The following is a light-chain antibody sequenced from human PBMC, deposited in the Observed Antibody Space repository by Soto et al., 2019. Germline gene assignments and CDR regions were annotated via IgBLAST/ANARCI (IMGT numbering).Light chain of an antibody. CDR1: SSDVGGYNY. CDR2: DVS. Sequence: QAVLTQPASVSGSPGQSITISCTGTSSDVGGYNYVSWYQQHPGKAPKLMIYDVSNRPSGVSNRFSGSKSGNTASLTISGLQAEDGGDYYCSSYTSSSTLVVFGGGTQLTVL. V-gene: IGLV2-14*01. CDR3: SSYTSSSTLVV. J-gene: IGLJ2*01.